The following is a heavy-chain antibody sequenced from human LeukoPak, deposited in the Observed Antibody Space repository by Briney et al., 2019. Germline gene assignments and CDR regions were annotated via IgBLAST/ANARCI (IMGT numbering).Heavy chain of an antibody. Sequence: ASVKVSCKASGDTFTNYYIHWVRQAPGQGLEWMGIIKSSGGSTTYAQKFQSRVTMTWDTSTSTVYMELSSLRSEDTAVYYCARARDDSIGSRWFDPWGQGTLVTVSS. CDR2: IKSSGGST. D-gene: IGHD3-22*01. CDR3: ARARDDSIGSRWFDP. V-gene: IGHV1-46*01. J-gene: IGHJ5*02. CDR1: GDTFTNYY.